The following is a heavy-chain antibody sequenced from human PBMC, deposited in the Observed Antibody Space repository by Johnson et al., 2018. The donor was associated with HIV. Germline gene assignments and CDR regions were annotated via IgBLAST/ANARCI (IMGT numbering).Heavy chain of an antibody. Sequence: EQLVESGGAVVRPGGSLRLSCTASGFTFDDYGMNWVRQVPGQGLEWVSGINWNGGSTSYADSVKGRFTISRDNAKNSLYLQMNSLRAEDTALYYCARVVQYYDSSGYSTRGGDGLDIWGQGTVVTVSS. V-gene: IGHV3-20*04. CDR1: GFTFDDYG. J-gene: IGHJ3*02. D-gene: IGHD3-22*01. CDR3: ARVVQYYDSSGYSTRGGDGLDI. CDR2: INWNGGST.